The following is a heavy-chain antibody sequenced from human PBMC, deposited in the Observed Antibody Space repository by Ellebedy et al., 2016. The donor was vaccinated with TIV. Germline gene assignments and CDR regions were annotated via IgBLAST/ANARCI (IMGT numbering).Heavy chain of an antibody. Sequence: GGSLRLXXAASGFTFSSYGMHWVRQAPGKGLEWVAVIWYDGSNKYYADSVKGRFTISRDNSKNTLYLQMNSLRAEDTAVYYCARDRYYYGSGSFGAFDYWGQGTLVTVSS. V-gene: IGHV3-33*01. D-gene: IGHD3-10*01. J-gene: IGHJ4*02. CDR1: GFTFSSYG. CDR3: ARDRYYYGSGSFGAFDY. CDR2: IWYDGSNK.